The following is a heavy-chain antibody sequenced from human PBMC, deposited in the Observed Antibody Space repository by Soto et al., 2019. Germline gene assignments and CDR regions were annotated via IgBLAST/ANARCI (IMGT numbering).Heavy chain of an antibody. D-gene: IGHD2-2*01. Sequence: EVQLVESGGGLVQPGGSLRLSCAASGFTFSRYSMNWVRQAPGKGLEWVSYISSSSNSIYYADSVKGRFTISRDNAKNSLHLQMTSLRAEDTAVYYCASPVGCSTTSCTRWGQGTLVTVSS. CDR2: ISSSSNSI. J-gene: IGHJ4*02. CDR1: GFTFSRYS. V-gene: IGHV3-48*01. CDR3: ASPVGCSTTSCTR.